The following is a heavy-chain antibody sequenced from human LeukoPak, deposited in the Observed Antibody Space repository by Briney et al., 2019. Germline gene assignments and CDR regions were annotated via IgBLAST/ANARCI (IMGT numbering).Heavy chain of an antibody. Sequence: SVKVSCKTSGGTFSSYAISWVRQAPGQGLEWMGRIIPIFGTANYAQKFQGRVTITTDESTSTAYMELSSLRSEDTAVYYCARGRSGSEPNWGQGTLVTVSS. D-gene: IGHD3-10*01. CDR3: ARGRSGSEPN. CDR2: IIPIFGTA. V-gene: IGHV1-69*05. CDR1: GGTFSSYA. J-gene: IGHJ4*02.